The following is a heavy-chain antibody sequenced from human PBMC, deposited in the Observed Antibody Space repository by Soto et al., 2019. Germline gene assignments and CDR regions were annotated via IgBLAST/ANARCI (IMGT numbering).Heavy chain of an antibody. J-gene: IGHJ5*01. Sequence: SETLSLTCTVSGGSISSSSYYWGWIRQPPGKGLEWIGSIYYSGSTYYNPSLKSRVTISVDTSKNQFSLKLSSVTAADTAVYYCARHLNWFDSCGQGNLVPVYS. CDR3: ARHLNWFDS. V-gene: IGHV4-39*01. CDR1: GGSISSSSYY. CDR2: IYYSGST.